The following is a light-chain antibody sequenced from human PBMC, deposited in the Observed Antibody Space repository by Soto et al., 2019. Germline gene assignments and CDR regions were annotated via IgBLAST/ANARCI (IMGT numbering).Light chain of an antibody. V-gene: IGKV3-20*01. CDR1: QTVRNNY. CDR3: QQYGSSPRT. Sequence: EFVLTQSPGTLSFSPGERATLSCRASQTVRNNYLAWYQQKPGQAPKLLIYDASSRATGIPDRFSGSGSGTDFTLTISRLEPEDFAVYYCQQYGSSPRTFGQGTKVDIK. J-gene: IGKJ1*01. CDR2: DAS.